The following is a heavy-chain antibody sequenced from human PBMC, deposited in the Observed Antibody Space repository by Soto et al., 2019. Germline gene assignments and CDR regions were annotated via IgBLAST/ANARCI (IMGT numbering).Heavy chain of an antibody. D-gene: IGHD2-21*02. J-gene: IGHJ4*02. CDR3: EVTTGF. CDR1: GYTFTDYD. CDR2: VSPGNGNA. V-gene: IGHV1-8*01. Sequence: QMQVVQSRAEVKKPGASVKVSCKTSGYTFTDYDINWVRQATGQGLEWMGWVSPGNGNAGYAPQFQGRVTMTSDTSISTVYMELSSLTSEDTAVYFCEVTTGFWGQGTMITVSS.